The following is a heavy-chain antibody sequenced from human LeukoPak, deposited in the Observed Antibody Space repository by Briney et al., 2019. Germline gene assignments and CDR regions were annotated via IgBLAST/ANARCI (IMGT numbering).Heavy chain of an antibody. J-gene: IGHJ4*02. Sequence: PSETLSLTCTVSGGSISSYYWGWIRQSPGKGLEWIGYIYYSGSTNYNPSLKSRVTISVDTSKNQFSLKLSSVTAADTAVYYCARGGLRPLGFYYWGQGTLVTVSS. CDR2: IYYSGST. CDR1: GGSISSYY. CDR3: ARGGLRPLGFYY. D-gene: IGHD5-12*01. V-gene: IGHV4-59*01.